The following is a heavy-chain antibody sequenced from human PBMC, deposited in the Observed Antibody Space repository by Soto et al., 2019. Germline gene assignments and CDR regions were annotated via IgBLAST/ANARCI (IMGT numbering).Heavy chain of an antibody. D-gene: IGHD3-10*01. Sequence: GGSLRLSCAASGFTFSSYAMSWVRQAPGKGLEWVSAISGSGGSTYYADSVKGRFTISRDNSKNTLYLQMNSLRAEDTAVYYCAKDGRYYGSGSYYSTWGQGTLVTVSS. CDR1: GFTFSSYA. J-gene: IGHJ5*02. CDR3: AKDGRYYGSGSYYST. CDR2: ISGSGGST. V-gene: IGHV3-23*01.